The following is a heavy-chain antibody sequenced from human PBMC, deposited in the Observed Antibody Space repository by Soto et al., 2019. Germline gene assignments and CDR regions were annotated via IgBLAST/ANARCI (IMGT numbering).Heavy chain of an antibody. V-gene: IGHV4-61*01. J-gene: IGHJ6*02. CDR3: ARDLGYDILTGYSYYYYGMDV. D-gene: IGHD3-9*01. CDR2: IYYSGST. CDR1: GGSVSSGSYY. Sequence: SETLSLTCTVSGGSVSSGSYYWSWIRQPPGKGLEWIGYIYYSGSTNYNPSLKSRVTISVDTSKNQFSLKLSSVTAADTAVYYCARDLGYDILTGYSYYYYGMDVWGQGTTVT.